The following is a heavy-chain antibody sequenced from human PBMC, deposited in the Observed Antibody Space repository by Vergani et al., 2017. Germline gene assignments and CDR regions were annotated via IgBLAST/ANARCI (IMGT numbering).Heavy chain of an antibody. J-gene: IGHJ2*01. Sequence: QVQLQQSGPGLVKPSQTLSLTCAISGDSVSSNSAAWNWIRQSPSRGLEWLGRTYYRSKWYNDYAVSVKSRITINPDTSKNQFSLQLNSVTPEDTAVYYCARTPRGARWALNWYFDLWGRGTLVTVSS. V-gene: IGHV6-1*01. CDR3: ARTPRGARWALNWYFDL. D-gene: IGHD3-16*01. CDR2: TYYRSKWYN. CDR1: GDSVSSNSAA.